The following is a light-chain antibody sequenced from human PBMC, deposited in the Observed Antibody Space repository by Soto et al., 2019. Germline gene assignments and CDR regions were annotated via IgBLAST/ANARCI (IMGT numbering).Light chain of an antibody. J-gene: IGKJ3*01. Sequence: DIQMTQSPSSLSAFVGDRVTITCRSSQTISSYLNWNQQKPGKAPKVLIYAASYLQTGVSSRFSGRGSGTDFTLTIDSLQPEDAATYYCQQSYIRFTFGPGTKVAI. CDR2: AAS. CDR1: QTISSY. CDR3: QQSYIRFT. V-gene: IGKV1-39*01.